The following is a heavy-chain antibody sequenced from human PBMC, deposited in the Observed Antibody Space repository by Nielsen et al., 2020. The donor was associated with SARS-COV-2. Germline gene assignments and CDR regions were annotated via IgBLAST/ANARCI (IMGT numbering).Heavy chain of an antibody. D-gene: IGHD3-10*01. CDR2: IWYDGSNK. Sequence: GGSLRLSCAASGFTFSSYGMHWVRQAPGKGLEWVAVIWYDGSNKYYADSVKGRFTISRDNSKNTLYPQMNSLRAEDTAVYYCARERLRGSGGMDVWGQGTTVTVSS. CDR1: GFTFSSYG. CDR3: ARERLRGSGGMDV. J-gene: IGHJ6*02. V-gene: IGHV3-33*01.